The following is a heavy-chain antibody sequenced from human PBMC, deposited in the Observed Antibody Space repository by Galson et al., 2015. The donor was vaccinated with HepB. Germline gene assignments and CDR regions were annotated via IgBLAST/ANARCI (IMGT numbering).Heavy chain of an antibody. CDR1: GLAVSSYS. D-gene: IGHD3-3*01. J-gene: IGHJ6*02. V-gene: IGHV3-21*01. CDR3: ARDVGDVRSRYYIGRLDQDDHYFGMDV. Sequence: SLRLSCAASGLAVSSYSMNWVRQAPGKGLEWVSSISRRNGYTYYADSVKGRFTMSSDNAKNSLFLQMNSLRAEDTAVYYCARDVGDVRSRYYIGRLDQDDHYFGMDVWGQGTTVTVSS. CDR2: ISRRNGYT.